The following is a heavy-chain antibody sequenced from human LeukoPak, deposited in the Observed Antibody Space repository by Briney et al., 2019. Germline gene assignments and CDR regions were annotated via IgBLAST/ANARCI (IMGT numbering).Heavy chain of an antibody. J-gene: IGHJ3*02. CDR2: ISGSGGST. CDR1: GFTFSSYA. Sequence: PGVPLRLSCAASGFTFSSYAMSWVRQAPGKGLEGVSDISGSGGSTYYADSVKGRFTISRDNSKNTLYLQMKSLRAEDTAVYYCAKDVYYYDSSCYYFAFDIWGQGTMVTVSS. D-gene: IGHD3-22*01. CDR3: AKDVYYYDSSCYYFAFDI. V-gene: IGHV3-23*01.